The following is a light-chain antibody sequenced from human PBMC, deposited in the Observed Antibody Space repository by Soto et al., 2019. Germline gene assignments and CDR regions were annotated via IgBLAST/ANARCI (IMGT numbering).Light chain of an antibody. CDR3: QQYGSSPGT. V-gene: IGKV3-20*01. Sequence: EIVMTQSPATLSVSPGERATLSCRPSQSFRGLLAWYQQKHGQAPRVXLFGASIRETGIPDRFSGSGSGTEFTLTINRLEPEDFAVYYCQQYGSSPGTFGQGTKVDIK. CDR2: GAS. J-gene: IGKJ1*01. CDR1: QSFRGL.